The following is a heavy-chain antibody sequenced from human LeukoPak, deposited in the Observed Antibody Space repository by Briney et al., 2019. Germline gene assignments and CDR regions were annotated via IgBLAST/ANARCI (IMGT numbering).Heavy chain of an antibody. D-gene: IGHD2-2*01. J-gene: IGHJ6*02. CDR3: ARGGIVVPAAMGPYYYYGMDV. CDR2: INHSGST. V-gene: IGHV4-34*01. CDR1: GGSFSGYY. Sequence: SETLSLTCAVYGGSFSGYYWSWIRQPPGKGLEWIGEINHSGSTNYNPSLKSRATISVDTSKNQFSLKLSSVTAADTAVYYCARGGIVVPAAMGPYYYYGMDVWGQGTTVTVSS.